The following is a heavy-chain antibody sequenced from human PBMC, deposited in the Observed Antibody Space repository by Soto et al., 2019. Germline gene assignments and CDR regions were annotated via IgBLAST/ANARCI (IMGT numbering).Heavy chain of an antibody. Sequence: ASVKVSCKASGYTFSSYAMHWVRQAPGQRLEWMGWINAGYGETKYSQKFQDRVTITGDTSTDTAYMELSSLRSEDTAVYYCATDPRDRSYGYYWGQGTLVTVSS. V-gene: IGHV1-3*01. D-gene: IGHD5-18*01. CDR1: GYTFSSYA. CDR3: ATDPRDRSYGYY. CDR2: INAGYGET. J-gene: IGHJ4*02.